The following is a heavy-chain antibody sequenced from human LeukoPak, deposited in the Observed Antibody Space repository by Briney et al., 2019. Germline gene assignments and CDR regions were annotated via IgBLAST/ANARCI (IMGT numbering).Heavy chain of an antibody. J-gene: IGHJ4*02. V-gene: IGHV1-46*01. CDR2: INPSGGST. D-gene: IGHD3-16*01. CDR1: GYTFISYY. CDR3: AIPPRGYAPVEFDY. Sequence: GASVKVSCKASGYTFISYYMHWVRQAPGQGLEWMGIINPSGGSTSYAQKFQGRVTMTRDMSTSTVYMELSSLRSEDTAVYYCAIPPRGYAPVEFDYWGQGTLVTVSS.